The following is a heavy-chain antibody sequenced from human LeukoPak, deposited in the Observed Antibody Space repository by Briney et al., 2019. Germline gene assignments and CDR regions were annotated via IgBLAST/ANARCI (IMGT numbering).Heavy chain of an antibody. D-gene: IGHD6-13*01. CDR2: IRFDGSNT. CDR3: AKAGGSSWAVLDY. V-gene: IGHV3-30*02. CDR1: GFTFSNYA. J-gene: IGHJ4*02. Sequence: PGGSLRLSCTASGFTFSNYAMSWVRQAPGKGLEWVAFIRFDGSNTYYADSVKGRLTISRDTSKNTLYLQMNSLRPEDTAVYYCAKAGGSSWAVLDYWDQGTLVTVSS.